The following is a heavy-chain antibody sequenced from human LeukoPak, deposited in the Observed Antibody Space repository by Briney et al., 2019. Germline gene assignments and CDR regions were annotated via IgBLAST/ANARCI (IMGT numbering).Heavy chain of an antibody. J-gene: IGHJ4*02. CDR2: IYYSGST. CDR3: ARTYGSGSYYSYFDY. Sequence: SETLSLTCTVSGGSISSYYWSWIRQPPGKGLEWIGYIYYSGSTNYNPSLKSRVTISVDTSKNQFSLKLSSVTAADTAVYYCARTYGSGSYYSYFDYWGQGTLVTVSP. V-gene: IGHV4-59*01. D-gene: IGHD3-10*01. CDR1: GGSISSYY.